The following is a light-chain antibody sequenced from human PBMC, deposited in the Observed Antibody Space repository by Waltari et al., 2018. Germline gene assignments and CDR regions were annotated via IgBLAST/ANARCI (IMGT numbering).Light chain of an antibody. V-gene: IGLV1-47*01. J-gene: IGLJ1*01. Sequence: QSVLTQPPSASGTPGQRVAISCSGRSSNIGSNYLYWYQQLPGTAPKLLIYKSDQRSSGVPDRFSGSKSGTSASLAISGLRSEDEADYYCATWDDSHYVFGTGTKVTVL. CDR3: ATWDDSHYV. CDR2: KSD. CDR1: SSNIGSNY.